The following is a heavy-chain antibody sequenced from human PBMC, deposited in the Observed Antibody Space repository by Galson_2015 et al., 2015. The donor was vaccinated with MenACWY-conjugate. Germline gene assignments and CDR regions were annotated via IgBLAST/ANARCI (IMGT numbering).Heavy chain of an antibody. CDR1: GFIFRSYS. CDR3: ARDRLGAYYYGSESGPDY. D-gene: IGHD3-10*01. CDR2: INDNSGAK. J-gene: IGHJ4*02. Sequence: LRLSCAASGFIFRSYSLNWVRQAPGKGLEWVANINDNSGAKYYADSVKGRFTISRDNAKNSLYLQMNSLRDGDTAVYYCARDRLGAYYYGSESGPDYWGQGTLVTVSS. V-gene: IGHV3-48*02.